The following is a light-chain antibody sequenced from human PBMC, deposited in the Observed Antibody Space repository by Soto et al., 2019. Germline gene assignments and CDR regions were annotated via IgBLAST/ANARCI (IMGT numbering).Light chain of an antibody. Sequence: EIVLTQSPGTLSLSPGERATLSCRSSQSVSSSYLAWYQQKPGQAPRLLIYDASDRATGIPARFTGSGSGTDFTLTISRLEPEDFAVFYCHHYGTSPPTFGQGTKVDIK. J-gene: IGKJ1*01. CDR1: QSVSSSY. CDR2: DAS. V-gene: IGKV3-20*01. CDR3: HHYGTSPPT.